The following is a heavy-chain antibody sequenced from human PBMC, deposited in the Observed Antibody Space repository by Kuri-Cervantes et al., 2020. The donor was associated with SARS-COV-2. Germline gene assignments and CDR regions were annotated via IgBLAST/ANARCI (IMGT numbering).Heavy chain of an antibody. D-gene: IGHD6-6*01. Sequence: SQTLSLTCAVYGGSFSGYYWGWIRQPPGKGLEWIGEINHSGSTNYNPSLKSRVTISVDTPKNQFSLKLSSVTAADTAVYYCARVDSSSVDYWGQGTLVT. V-gene: IGHV4-34*01. CDR2: INHSGST. CDR3: ARVDSSSVDY. CDR1: GGSFSGYY. J-gene: IGHJ4*02.